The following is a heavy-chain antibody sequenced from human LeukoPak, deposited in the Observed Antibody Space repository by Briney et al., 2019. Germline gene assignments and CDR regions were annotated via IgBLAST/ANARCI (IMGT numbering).Heavy chain of an antibody. CDR1: GYTFTGYY. D-gene: IGHD6-13*01. CDR3: ARDFMMIAAAGAGLGWFDP. V-gene: IGHV1-2*02. Sequence: VASVKVSCKASGYTFTGYYMHWVRQAPGQGLGWMGWINPNSGGTNYAQKFQGRVTMTRDTSISTAYMELSRLRSDDTAVYYCARDFMMIAAAGAGLGWFDPWGQGTLVTVSS. CDR2: INPNSGGT. J-gene: IGHJ5*02.